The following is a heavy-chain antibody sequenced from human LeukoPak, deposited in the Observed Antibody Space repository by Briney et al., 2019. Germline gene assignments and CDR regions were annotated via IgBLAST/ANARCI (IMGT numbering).Heavy chain of an antibody. CDR3: AKGHPPNFYGALYCYLDF. CDR1: GFSFMNYN. J-gene: IGHJ4*02. D-gene: IGHD4/OR15-4a*01. CDR2: ITTTSNLI. V-gene: IGHV3-21*04. Sequence: PGGSLRLSCEASGFSFMNYNMNWVRQAPGKGLEWVSSITTTSNLIYQADSVKGRFTISRDNSQNTLYLQMSSLRAEDTATYYCAKGHPPNFYGALYCYLDFWGQGTLVTVSS.